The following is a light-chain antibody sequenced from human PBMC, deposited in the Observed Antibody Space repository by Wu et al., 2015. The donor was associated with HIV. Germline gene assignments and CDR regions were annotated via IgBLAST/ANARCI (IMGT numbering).Light chain of an antibody. CDR3: QQYYSHPRT. Sequence: AIRMTQSPSSLSASTGDRVAITCRASQDISSYLAWYQQKPGKAPKLLIYAASTLQSGVPSRFSGSGSGTNFTLTISCLQSEDFATYYCQQYYSHPRTFGQGTKVEI. CDR1: QDISSY. V-gene: IGKV1-8*01. CDR2: AAS. J-gene: IGKJ1*01.